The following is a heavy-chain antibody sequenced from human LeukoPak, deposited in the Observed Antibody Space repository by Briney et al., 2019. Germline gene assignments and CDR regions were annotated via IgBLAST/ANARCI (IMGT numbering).Heavy chain of an antibody. CDR1: ELAFKNVW. J-gene: IGHJ4*02. CDR3: ITEPHDYGDFTSGY. V-gene: IGHV3-15*01. Sequence: GGSLRLSCGASELAFKNVWMSWVRQAPGKGLEWVGRISSKSDGGTTDYAAPVKGRFTISRDDSTNTLSLQMSGLKAEDTALYFCITEPHDYGDFTSGYWGQGTLVTVSS. D-gene: IGHD4-17*01. CDR2: ISSKSDGGTT.